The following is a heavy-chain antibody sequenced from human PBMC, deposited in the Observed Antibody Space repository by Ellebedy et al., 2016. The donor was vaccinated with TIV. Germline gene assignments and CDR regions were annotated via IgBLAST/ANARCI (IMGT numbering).Heavy chain of an antibody. V-gene: IGHV3-23*01. Sequence: GESLKISCAASGFTFSSHWMNWVRQAPGKGLEWVSLSSANGDTFYADSVKGRFTVSRDNSKNTLHLQMNSLRVEDTARYYCAKGVYETWGQGTQVTVSS. D-gene: IGHD2-8*01. J-gene: IGHJ5*02. CDR3: AKGVYET. CDR2: SSANGDT. CDR1: GFTFSSHW.